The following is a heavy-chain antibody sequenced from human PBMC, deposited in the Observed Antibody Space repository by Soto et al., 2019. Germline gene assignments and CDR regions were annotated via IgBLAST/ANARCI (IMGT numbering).Heavy chain of an antibody. CDR1: GGTVSNYG. D-gene: IGHD3-3*01. CDR3: ARDKGRGGYYIGEDAFDI. J-gene: IGHJ3*02. Sequence: QVQLVQSGAEVKKPGSSLKVSCKASGGTVSNYGISWVRQAPGQGLEWMGGIIPIFGTANYAQKFQGRVTITADESTSTAYMELSSLRSEDTAVYYCARDKGRGGYYIGEDAFDIWGQGTMVTVSS. V-gene: IGHV1-69*01. CDR2: IIPIFGTA.